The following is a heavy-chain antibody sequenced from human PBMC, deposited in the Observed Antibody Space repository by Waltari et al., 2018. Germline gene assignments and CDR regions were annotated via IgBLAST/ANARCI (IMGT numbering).Heavy chain of an antibody. Sequence: EVQLVESGGGLVQPGGSLRLSRAASGFTFSSTAMSWVRQAPGKGLVWVSVISGGCGSTYYADAVKGRFTISRDYAKNTLYLQMTSLRAEDTVVDYCAKEGVLRAFDIWGQGTMVTVSS. CDR3: AKEGVLRAFDI. V-gene: IGHV3-23*04. CDR1: GFTFSSTA. J-gene: IGHJ3*02. D-gene: IGHD2-15*01. CDR2: ISGGCGST.